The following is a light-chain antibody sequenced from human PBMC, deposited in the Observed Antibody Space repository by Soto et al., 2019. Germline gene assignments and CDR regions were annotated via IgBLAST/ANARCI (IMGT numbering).Light chain of an antibody. J-gene: IGLJ1*01. CDR2: DVA. CDR1: SSDIGGNDY. V-gene: IGLV2-14*03. Sequence: QSALTQPASVSDSPGQSITIYCIGTSSDIGGNDYVSWYRQYPGEAPKLIIYDVANRPSGVSNRFSGSKSGNTASLIISGLQAEDEADYYCVSFTTSRSYVFGTGTKLTVL. CDR3: VSFTTSRSYV.